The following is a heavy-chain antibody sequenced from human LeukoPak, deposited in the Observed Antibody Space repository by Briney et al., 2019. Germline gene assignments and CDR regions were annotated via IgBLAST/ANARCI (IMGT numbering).Heavy chain of an antibody. CDR1: GFTFSSYA. D-gene: IGHD5-24*01. V-gene: IGHV3-30*04. J-gene: IGHJ4*02. CDR2: ISYDGSNK. Sequence: GGSLRLSCAASGFTFSSYAMHWVRQAPGKGLEWVAVISYDGSNKYYADSVKGRFTISRDNSKNTLYLQMNSLRAEDTAVYYCARDGYNYGERYYFDYWGQGTLVSVSS. CDR3: ARDGYNYGERYYFDY.